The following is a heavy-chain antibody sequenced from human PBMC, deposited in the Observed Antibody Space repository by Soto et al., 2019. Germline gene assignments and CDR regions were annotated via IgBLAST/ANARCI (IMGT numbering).Heavy chain of an antibody. J-gene: IGHJ6*02. CDR2: IYSGGST. V-gene: IGHV3-53*01. Sequence: PGGSLRLSCAASGFTVSSNYMSWVRQAPGKGLEWVSVIYSGGSTYYADSVKGRFTISRDNSKNTLYLQMNSLRAEDTAVYYCARENGGAAFLGMDVWGQGTTVTVSS. CDR1: GFTVSSNY. D-gene: IGHD2-8*01. CDR3: ARENGGAAFLGMDV.